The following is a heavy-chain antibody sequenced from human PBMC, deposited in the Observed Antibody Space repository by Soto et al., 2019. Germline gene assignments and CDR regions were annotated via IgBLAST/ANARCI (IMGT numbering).Heavy chain of an antibody. CDR2: IYWDDDK. V-gene: IGHV2-5*02. Sequence: QITLKESGPTLVKPTQTLTLTCTFSGFSLSTSGVGVGWIRQPPGKALEWLALIYWDDDKRYSPSLNSRLTTRKEPHQNPVVPTMTNLDPVDTATYYCAHTPDKAMVTGFDYWGQGTLVTVSS. CDR3: AHTPDKAMVTGFDY. J-gene: IGHJ4*02. D-gene: IGHD5-18*01. CDR1: GFSLSTSGVG.